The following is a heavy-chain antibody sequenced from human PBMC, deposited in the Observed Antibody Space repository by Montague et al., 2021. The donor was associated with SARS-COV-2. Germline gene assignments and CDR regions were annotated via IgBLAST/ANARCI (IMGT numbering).Heavy chain of an antibody. CDR1: GGSISSYY. V-gene: IGHV4-4*07. J-gene: IGHJ3*02. CDR3: ARDPAYCSSTSCYDDAFDI. D-gene: IGHD2-2*01. Sequence: SDTLSLTCTVSGGSISSYYWSWIRQPAGKGLEWIGRIYTSGSTNYNPSLKSRVTMSVDTSKNQFSLKLSSVTAADTAVYYCARDPAYCSSTSCYDDAFDIWGQGTMVTVSS. CDR2: IYTSGST.